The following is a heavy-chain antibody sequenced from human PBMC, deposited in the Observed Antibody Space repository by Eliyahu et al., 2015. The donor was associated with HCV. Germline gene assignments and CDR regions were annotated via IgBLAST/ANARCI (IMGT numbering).Heavy chain of an antibody. Sequence: EVQLVESGGGLGQPGGSLRLSCAASGFTFSRYWMHWVRQPPGKGLVWVSRINGDGESTDYADSVKGRITVSRDNAKNTLYLQMNSLTAEDTAVYYCVRDDPSAAELFDYWGQGTLVTVSS. CDR1: GFTFSRYW. CDR2: INGDGEST. CDR3: VRDDPSAAELFDY. J-gene: IGHJ4*02. V-gene: IGHV3-74*01. D-gene: IGHD6-13*01.